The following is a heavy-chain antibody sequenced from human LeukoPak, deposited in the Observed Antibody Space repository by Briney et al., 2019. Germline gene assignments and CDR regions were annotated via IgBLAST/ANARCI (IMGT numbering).Heavy chain of an antibody. J-gene: IGHJ4*02. V-gene: IGHV4-59*12. CDR2: IYYSGST. CDR1: GGSISSYY. CDR3: ARAKNYDILTGYPFLDY. D-gene: IGHD3-9*01. Sequence: SETLSLTCTVSGGSISSYYWSWIRQPPGKGLEWIGYIYYSGSTNYNPSLKSRVTISVDTSKNQFSLKLSSVTAADTAVYYCARAKNYDILTGYPFLDYWGQGTLVTVSS.